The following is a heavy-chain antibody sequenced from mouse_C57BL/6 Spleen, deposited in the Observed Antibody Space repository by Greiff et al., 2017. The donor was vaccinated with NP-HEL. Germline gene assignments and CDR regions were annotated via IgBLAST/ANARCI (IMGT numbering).Heavy chain of an antibody. CDR2: INPYNGGT. Sequence: EVQLQQSGPVLVKPGASVKMSCKASGYTFTDYYMNWVKQSHGKSLEWIGVINPYNGGTSYNQKFKGKATLTVDKSSSTAYMELNSLTSEDSAVYYCARSPVITTVVGNWYFDVWGTGTTVTVSS. CDR1: GYTFTDYY. CDR3: ARSPVITTVVGNWYFDV. D-gene: IGHD1-1*01. V-gene: IGHV1-19*01. J-gene: IGHJ1*03.